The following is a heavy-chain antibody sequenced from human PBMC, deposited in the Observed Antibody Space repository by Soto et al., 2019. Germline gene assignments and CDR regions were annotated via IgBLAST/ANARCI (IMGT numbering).Heavy chain of an antibody. Sequence: LSLTCTVSGGSISSSSYYWGWIRQPPGKGLEWIGSIYYSGSTYYNPSLKSRVTISVDTSKSQFSLKLSSVTAADTAVYYCARHRMATTINWRKYYYYGMDVWGQGTTVTVSS. CDR3: ARHRMATTINWRKYYYYGMDV. CDR1: GGSISSSSYY. D-gene: IGHD1-20*01. CDR2: IYYSGST. J-gene: IGHJ6*02. V-gene: IGHV4-39*01.